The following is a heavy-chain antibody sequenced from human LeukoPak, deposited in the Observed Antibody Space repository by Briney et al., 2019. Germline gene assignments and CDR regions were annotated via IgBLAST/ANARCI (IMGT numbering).Heavy chain of an antibody. CDR2: TSGSGGST. CDR1: GFTFSSYA. D-gene: IGHD2-2*01. CDR3: AKDLVCSSTSCYLDY. J-gene: IGHJ4*02. V-gene: IGHV3-23*01. Sequence: GGSLRLSCAASGFTFSSYAMSWVRQAPGKGLEWVSATSGSGGSTYYADSVKGRFTISRDNSKNTLYLQMNSLRAEDTAVYYCAKDLVCSSTSCYLDYWGQGTLVTVSS.